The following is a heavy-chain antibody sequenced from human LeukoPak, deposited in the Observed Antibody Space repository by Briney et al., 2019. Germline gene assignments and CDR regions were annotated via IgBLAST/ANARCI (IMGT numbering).Heavy chain of an antibody. V-gene: IGHV3-23*01. CDR3: ARGGQNFDFWRFDY. CDR1: GFTFNDHA. D-gene: IGHD3-3*01. J-gene: IGHJ4*02. Sequence: GGSLRLSCAGSGFTFNDHAMSWVRQAPGKGLEWVSSISGSGGSTYYADYVKGRSTISRDNSKNVVYFEMHSLRGEDTAVYFCARGGQNFDFWRFDYWGQGTLVVASS. CDR2: ISGSGGST.